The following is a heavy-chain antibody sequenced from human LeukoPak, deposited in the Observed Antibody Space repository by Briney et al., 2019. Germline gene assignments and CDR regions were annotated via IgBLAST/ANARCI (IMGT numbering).Heavy chain of an antibody. CDR2: IYTSGST. CDR1: GGSISSGSYY. J-gene: IGHJ3*02. V-gene: IGHV4-61*02. Sequence: SQTLSLTCTVSGGSISSGSYYWSWIRQPAGKGLEWIGRIYTSGSTNYNPSLKSRVTISVDTSKNQFSLKLSSVTAADTAVYYCARDPGYYYGSGSYDPGAFDIWAKGQWSPSLQ. D-gene: IGHD3-10*01. CDR3: ARDPGYYYGSGSYDPGAFDI.